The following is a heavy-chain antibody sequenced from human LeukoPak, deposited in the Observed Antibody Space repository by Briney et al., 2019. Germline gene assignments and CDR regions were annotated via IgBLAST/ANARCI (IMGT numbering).Heavy chain of an antibody. D-gene: IGHD3-22*01. CDR3: ARSGVREYYYDSSGYYSSGYDY. J-gene: IGHJ4*02. V-gene: IGHV3-48*04. Sequence: PGGSLRLSCAGSGFTFSTYAMNWVRQAPGKGLEWVSYINSGSTTTHYADSVKGRFTISRDNAKNSLYLQMNSLRAEDTAAYYCARSGVREYYYDSSGYYSSGYDYWGQGTLVTVSS. CDR2: INSGSTTT. CDR1: GFTFSTYA.